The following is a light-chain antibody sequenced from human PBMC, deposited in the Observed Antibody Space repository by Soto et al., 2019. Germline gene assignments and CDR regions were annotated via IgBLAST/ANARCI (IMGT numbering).Light chain of an antibody. CDR1: SSDVGGYNY. CDR2: EVS. J-gene: IGLJ3*02. Sequence: QSALTQPASVSGSPGQSITISCTGTSSDVGGYNYVSWYQQHPGKAPKLMIYEVSNRPSGVSNRFSGSKSGNTASLTISGLQAEDEADYYCSSYTSRSINWVFGGGTKLTVL. V-gene: IGLV2-14*01. CDR3: SSYTSRSINWV.